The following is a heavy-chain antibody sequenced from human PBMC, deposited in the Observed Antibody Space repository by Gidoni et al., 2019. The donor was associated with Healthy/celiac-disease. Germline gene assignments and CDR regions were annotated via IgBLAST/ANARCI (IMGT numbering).Heavy chain of an antibody. CDR1: GGTFSSYA. CDR2: IIPIFSTA. D-gene: IGHD2-2*02. J-gene: IGHJ6*02. Sequence: QVQLVQSGAEVKKPGSSVKVSCKASGGTFSSYAISWVRQAPGQGLEWMGGIIPIFSTANYAQKCQGGVTITADESTSTAYMELGSLRSEDTAVYYCARDLGYCSSTSCYTYYYYGMDVWGQGTTVTVSS. CDR3: ARDLGYCSSTSCYTYYYYGMDV. V-gene: IGHV1-69*01.